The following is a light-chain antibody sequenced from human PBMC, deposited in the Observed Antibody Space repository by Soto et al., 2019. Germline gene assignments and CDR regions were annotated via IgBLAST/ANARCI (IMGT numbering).Light chain of an antibody. CDR2: DVN. J-gene: IGLJ2*01. V-gene: IGLV2-11*01. CDR1: SGDVGTYNY. Sequence: QSVLTQPRSVSGSPGQSVTISCAGSSGDVGTYNYVSWYQQHPGKAPKLIIFDVNKRPSGVPDRFSGSKAGNTASLTTSGLQAEDESDYYGCSYAGSPTSGFVIFGGGTKVTVL. CDR3: CSYAGSPTSGFVI.